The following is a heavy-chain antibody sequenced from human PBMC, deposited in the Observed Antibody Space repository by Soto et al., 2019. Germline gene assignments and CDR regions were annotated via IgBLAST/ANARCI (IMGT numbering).Heavy chain of an antibody. CDR2: INTSGGGT. CDR1: XXXXXXXD. J-gene: IGHJ4*02. Sequence: EVQLLESGGNLVQPGGSLRLSCVAXXXXXXXXDMXWVXXXPGKGLEWVSLINTSGGGTYYADSVKGRFTISRDNSKNTLYLQMNSLRAXXXAVXXXAXXGXLDYWGQGTLVTVSS. CDR3: AXXGXLDY. V-gene: IGHV3-23*01.